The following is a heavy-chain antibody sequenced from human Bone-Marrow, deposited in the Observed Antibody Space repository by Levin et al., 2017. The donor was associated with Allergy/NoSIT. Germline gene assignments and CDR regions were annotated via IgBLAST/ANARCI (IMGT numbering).Heavy chain of an antibody. CDR1: GGSFSGYY. CDR2: INHSGST. D-gene: IGHD3-3*01. CDR3: ARGVGFLGI. V-gene: IGHV4-34*01. Sequence: SETLSLTCAVYGGSFSGYYWSWIRQPPGKGLEWIGEINHSGSTNYNPSLKSRVTISVDTSKNQFSLKLSSVTAADTAVYYCARGVGFLGIWGQGTMVTVSS. J-gene: IGHJ3*02.